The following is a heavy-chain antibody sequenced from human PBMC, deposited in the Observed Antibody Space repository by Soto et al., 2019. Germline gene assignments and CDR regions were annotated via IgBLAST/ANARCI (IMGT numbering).Heavy chain of an antibody. CDR1: GYTFTSYY. J-gene: IGHJ4*02. Sequence: ASVKVSFKASGYTFTSYYMHWVRQAPGQGLEWRGIINPSGGSTSYAQKFQGRVTMTRDTSTSTVYMELSSLRSEDTAVYYCARWGIEMATLWPMDRYFDYWGQGSLVTVSS. CDR3: ARWGIEMATLWPMDRYFDY. D-gene: IGHD6-13*01. CDR2: INPSGGST. V-gene: IGHV1-46*01.